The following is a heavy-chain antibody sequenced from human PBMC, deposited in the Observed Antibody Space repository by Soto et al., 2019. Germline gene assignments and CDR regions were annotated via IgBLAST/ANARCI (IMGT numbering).Heavy chain of an antibody. D-gene: IGHD2-21*02. Sequence: SVKVSCKASGGTFSSYAISWVRQAPGQGLEWMGGIIPIFGTANYAQKFQGRVTITADESTSTAYMELSSLRSEDTAVYYCARVPYCGGDCYPHYYYYYYGMDVWGQGTTVTVSS. CDR3: ARVPYCGGDCYPHYYYYYYGMDV. V-gene: IGHV1-69*13. CDR1: GGTFSSYA. CDR2: IIPIFGTA. J-gene: IGHJ6*02.